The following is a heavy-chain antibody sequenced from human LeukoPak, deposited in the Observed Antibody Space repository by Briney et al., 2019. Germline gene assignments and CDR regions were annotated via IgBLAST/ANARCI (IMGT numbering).Heavy chain of an antibody. V-gene: IGHV4-59*01. CDR1: GVSISSYY. CDR2: IYYSGST. D-gene: IGHD2-8*01. Sequence: SETLSLTCTVSGVSISSYYWSWIRQPPGKGLEWIGYIYYSGSTNYNPSLKSRVTISVDTSKNQFSLKLSSVTAADTAVYYCARDAPSYCTNGVCYPYYYYGMDVWGQGTTVTVSS. CDR3: ARDAPSYCTNGVCYPYYYYGMDV. J-gene: IGHJ6*02.